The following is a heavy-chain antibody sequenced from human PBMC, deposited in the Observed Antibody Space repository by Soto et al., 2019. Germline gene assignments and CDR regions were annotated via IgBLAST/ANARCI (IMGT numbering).Heavy chain of an antibody. J-gene: IGHJ4*02. D-gene: IGHD3-22*01. CDR1: GGSISSGVYY. CDR2: IYYSGST. Sequence: PSETLSLTCTVSGGSISSGVYYWSWIRQHPGKGLEWIGYIYYSGSTYYNPSLKSRVTISVDTSKNQFSLKLSSVTAADTAVYYCARAYRPTYYYDSSGYYLDYWGQGTLVTVSS. CDR3: ARAYRPTYYYDSSGYYLDY. V-gene: IGHV4-31*02.